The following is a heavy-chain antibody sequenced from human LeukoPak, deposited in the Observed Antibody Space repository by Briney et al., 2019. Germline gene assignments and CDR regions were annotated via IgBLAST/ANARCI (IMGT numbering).Heavy chain of an antibody. CDR2: ISSSGSTI. CDR1: GFTFSSYE. Sequence: QAGGSLRLSCAASGFTFSSYEMNWVRQAPGKGLEGVSYISSSGSTIYYADSMKGRFTISRDNAKNSLYLQMNSLRAEDTAVYYCASTRSGYVFDYWGQGTLVTVSS. CDR3: ASTRSGYVFDY. J-gene: IGHJ4*02. V-gene: IGHV3-48*03. D-gene: IGHD5-12*01.